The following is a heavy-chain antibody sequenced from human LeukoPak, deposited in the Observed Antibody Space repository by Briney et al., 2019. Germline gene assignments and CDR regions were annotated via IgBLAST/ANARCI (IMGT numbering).Heavy chain of an antibody. CDR2: ISSSSSTI. CDR3: ARDHDNYYDSSGADFDY. Sequence: GGSLRLSCAASGFTFSSYSKNWVRQAPGKGLEWVSYISSSSSTIYYADSVKGRFTISRDNAKNSLYLQMNSLRAEDTAVYYCARDHDNYYDSSGADFDYWGQGTLVTVSS. CDR1: GFTFSSYS. J-gene: IGHJ4*02. D-gene: IGHD3-22*01. V-gene: IGHV3-48*01.